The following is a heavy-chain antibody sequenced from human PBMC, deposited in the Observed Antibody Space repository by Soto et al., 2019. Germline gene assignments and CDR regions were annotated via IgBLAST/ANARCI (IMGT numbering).Heavy chain of an antibody. CDR1: GYTFTSYD. CDR2: MNPNSGNT. D-gene: IGHD3-3*01. Sequence: GASVKVSCKASGYTFTSYDINWVRQATGQGLEWMGWMNPNSGNTGYAQKFQGRVTMTRNTSISTAYMELSSLRSEDTAVYYCARGYYDFWSGYYFNYYGMDVWGQGTTVTVSS. V-gene: IGHV1-8*01. CDR3: ARGYYDFWSGYYFNYYGMDV. J-gene: IGHJ6*02.